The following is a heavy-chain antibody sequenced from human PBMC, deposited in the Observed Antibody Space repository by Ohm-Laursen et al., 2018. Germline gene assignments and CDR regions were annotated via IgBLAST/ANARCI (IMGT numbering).Heavy chain of an antibody. CDR2: IRSKAYGGTT. D-gene: IGHD2-21*01. Sequence: SLRLSCTASGFTFGDYAMSWFRQAPGKGMEWVGFIRSKAYGGTTEYAASVKGRFTISRDDSKSIAYLQMNSLKTEDTAVYYCTRGRFPNWFDPWGQGTLVTVSS. CDR3: TRGRFPNWFDP. CDR1: GFTFGDYA. V-gene: IGHV3-49*03. J-gene: IGHJ5*02.